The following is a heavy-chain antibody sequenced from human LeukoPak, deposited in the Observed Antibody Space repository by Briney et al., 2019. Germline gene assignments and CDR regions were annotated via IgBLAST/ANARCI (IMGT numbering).Heavy chain of an antibody. V-gene: IGHV3-64*04. CDR3: ARSGTYYDFWSGYPSDYFYGMDV. D-gene: IGHD3-3*01. Sequence: GGSLRLSCSVSGFTFSTYAMHWVRQAPGKGLEYVSAISSNGDNTYYADSVKGRFTISRDNSKNTLYLQMNSLRAEDTAVYYCARSGTYYDFWSGYPSDYFYGMDVWGQGTTVTVSS. CDR2: ISSNGDNT. J-gene: IGHJ6*02. CDR1: GFTFSTYA.